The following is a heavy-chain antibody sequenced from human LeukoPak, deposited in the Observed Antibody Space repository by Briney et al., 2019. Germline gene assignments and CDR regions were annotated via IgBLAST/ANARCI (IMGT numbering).Heavy chain of an antibody. Sequence: GASVKVSCKASGYTFTGYYMHWVRQAPGQGLEWMGWINPNSGGTNYAQKFQGRVTMTRDTSISTAYMELSRLRSDDTAVYYCARGSGPYDSSGYSLAFDIWGQGTMVTVSS. CDR1: GYTFTGYY. D-gene: IGHD3-22*01. CDR2: INPNSGGT. CDR3: ARGSGPYDSSGYSLAFDI. V-gene: IGHV1-2*02. J-gene: IGHJ3*02.